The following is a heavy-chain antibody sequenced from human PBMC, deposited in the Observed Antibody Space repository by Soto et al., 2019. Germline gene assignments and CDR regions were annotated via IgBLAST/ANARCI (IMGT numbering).Heavy chain of an antibody. D-gene: IGHD6-19*01. CDR3: ARDFQQWLVLKNYYYYGMDV. V-gene: IGHV1-18*01. Sequence: GASVKVSCKASGYTFTSYGISWVRQAPGQGLEWMGWISAYNGNTNYAQKLQGRVTMTTDTSTSTAYMELRSLRSDDTAVYYCARDFQQWLVLKNYYYYGMDVWGQGTTVTVSS. J-gene: IGHJ6*02. CDR1: GYTFTSYG. CDR2: ISAYNGNT.